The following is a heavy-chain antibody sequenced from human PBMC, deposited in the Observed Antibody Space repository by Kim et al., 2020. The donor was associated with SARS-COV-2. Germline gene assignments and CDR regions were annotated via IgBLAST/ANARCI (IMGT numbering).Heavy chain of an antibody. D-gene: IGHD3-10*01. J-gene: IGHJ5*02. V-gene: IGHV3-48*01. Sequence: DSVNGRFTISRDNAKNSLYLQMNSLGAEDTAVYYCARRGYYGSGTYNWFDPWGQGTLVTVSS. CDR3: ARRGYYGSGTYNWFDP.